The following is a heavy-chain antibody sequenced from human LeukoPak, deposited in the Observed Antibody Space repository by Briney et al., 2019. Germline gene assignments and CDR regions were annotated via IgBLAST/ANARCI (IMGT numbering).Heavy chain of an antibody. CDR3: AREFRMGELSLPDY. J-gene: IGHJ4*02. D-gene: IGHD3-16*02. Sequence: AXVKVSCKASGYTFTSYAMNWVRQAPGQGLEWMGWINTNTGNPTYAQGFTGRFVFSLDTSVSTAYLQISSLKAEDTAVYYCAREFRMGELSLPDYWGQGTLVTVSS. CDR1: GYTFTSYA. V-gene: IGHV7-4-1*02. CDR2: INTNTGNP.